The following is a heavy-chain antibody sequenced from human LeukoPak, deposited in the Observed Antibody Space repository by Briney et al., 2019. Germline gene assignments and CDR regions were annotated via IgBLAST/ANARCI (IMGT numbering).Heavy chain of an antibody. V-gene: IGHV3-9*01. CDR2: ISWNSGSI. Sequence: GRSLRLSCAASGFTFDDYAMHWVRQAPGRGLEWVSGISWNSGSIGYADSVKGRFTISRDNAKNSLSLQMNSLRAEDTALYYCAREGSGWLDYWGQGTLVTVSS. J-gene: IGHJ4*02. D-gene: IGHD6-19*01. CDR1: GFTFDDYA. CDR3: AREGSGWLDY.